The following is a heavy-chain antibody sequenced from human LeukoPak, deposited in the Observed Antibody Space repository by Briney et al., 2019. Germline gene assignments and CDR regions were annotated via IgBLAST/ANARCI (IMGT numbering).Heavy chain of an antibody. V-gene: IGHV1-2*02. CDR3: ARDITMIVETRFDY. D-gene: IGHD3-22*01. CDR2: INPNSGGT. J-gene: IGHJ4*02. Sequence: ASVKVSCKASGNIFTGYYMHWVRQALGQGLEWMGWINPNSGGTNYAQKFQGRVTMTRDTSISTAYMELSRLRSDDTAVYYCARDITMIVETRFDYWGQGTLVTVSS. CDR1: GNIFTGYY.